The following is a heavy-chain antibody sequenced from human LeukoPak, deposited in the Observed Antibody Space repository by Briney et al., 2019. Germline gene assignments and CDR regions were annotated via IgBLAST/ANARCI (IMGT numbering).Heavy chain of an antibody. Sequence: SETLSLTCAVYGGSFSGYYWSWIRQHPGKGLEWIGYIYNSGSTSYNPSLKSRISISIDTSKNQFSLRLSSVTAADTAVYYCARDANDGYGGYMDVWGQGTTVTVSS. D-gene: IGHD5-24*01. CDR2: IYNSGST. CDR3: ARDANDGYGGYMDV. J-gene: IGHJ6*03. V-gene: IGHV4-31*11. CDR1: GGSFSGYY.